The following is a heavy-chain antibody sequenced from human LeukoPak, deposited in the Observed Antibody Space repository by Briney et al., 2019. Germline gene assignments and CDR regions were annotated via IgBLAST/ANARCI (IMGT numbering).Heavy chain of an antibody. CDR2: MSGSGGST. J-gene: IGHJ4*02. CDR1: GFTFSSYA. Sequence: GGSLRLSCAASGFTFSSYAMSWVRQAPGKGLEWVSTMSGSGGSTYYADSVKGRFTISRDNSKNTLYLQMNSLRAEDTAIYYCARENWVYNWKYDSSGSGINYWGRGTLVTVSS. D-gene: IGHD3-22*01. V-gene: IGHV3-23*01. CDR3: ARENWVYNWKYDSSGSGINY.